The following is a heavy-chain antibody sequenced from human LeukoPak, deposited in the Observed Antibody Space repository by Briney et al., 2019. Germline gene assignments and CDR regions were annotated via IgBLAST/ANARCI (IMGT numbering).Heavy chain of an antibody. V-gene: IGHV4-39*07. CDR1: GGSISSSSYY. J-gene: IGHJ4*02. D-gene: IGHD3-10*01. CDR3: ASESMVRGVIITNEFDY. Sequence: SETLSLTCTVSGGSISSSSYYWGWIRQPPGKGLEWIGSIYYSGSTYYNPSLKSRVTISVDTSKNQFSLKLSSVTAADTAVYYCASESMVRGVIITNEFDYWGQGTLVTVSS. CDR2: IYYSGST.